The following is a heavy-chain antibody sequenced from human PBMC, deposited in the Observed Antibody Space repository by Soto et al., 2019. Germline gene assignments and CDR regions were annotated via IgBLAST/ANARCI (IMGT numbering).Heavy chain of an antibody. J-gene: IGHJ5*02. Sequence: LRLSCAASGFTVSSNYMSWVRQAPGKGLEWVSVISSGGSTYYADSVKGRFTISRHNSKNTLYLQMNSLGAEDTAVYYCAREWQAAAGRNDWFDPWGQGTLVTVSS. D-gene: IGHD6-13*01. CDR3: AREWQAAAGRNDWFDP. V-gene: IGHV3-53*04. CDR2: ISSGGST. CDR1: GFTVSSNY.